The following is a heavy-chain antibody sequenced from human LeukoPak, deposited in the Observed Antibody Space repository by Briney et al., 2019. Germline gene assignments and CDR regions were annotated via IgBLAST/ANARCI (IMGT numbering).Heavy chain of an antibody. CDR1: GDSVSSKSAA. D-gene: IGHD3-3*01. J-gene: IGHJ6*02. CDR2: TYYRSKWYN. CDR3: ARDKRYKLRFLEWLTPYGMDV. Sequence: PSQTLSLTCAISGDSVSSKSAAWNWTRQSPSRGLEWLGRTYYRSKWYNDYAVSVKSRITINPDTSKNQFSLQLNSLTPEDTAVYYCARDKRYKLRFLEWLTPYGMDVWGQGTTVTVSS. V-gene: IGHV6-1*01.